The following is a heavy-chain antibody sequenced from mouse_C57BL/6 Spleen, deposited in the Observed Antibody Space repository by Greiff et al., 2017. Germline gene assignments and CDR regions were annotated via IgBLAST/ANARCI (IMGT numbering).Heavy chain of an antibody. V-gene: IGHV1-18*01. CDR1: GYTFTDYN. CDR2: INPNNGGT. D-gene: IGHD3-1*01. J-gene: IGHJ3*01. CDR3: AIERAY. Sequence: EVQLQQSGPELVKPGASVTISCKASGYTFTDYNMDWVKQSHGKSLEWIGDINPNNGGTIYNQKFKGKATLTVDKSSSTAYMELRSLTSEDTAVYYCAIERAYWGQGTLVTVSA.